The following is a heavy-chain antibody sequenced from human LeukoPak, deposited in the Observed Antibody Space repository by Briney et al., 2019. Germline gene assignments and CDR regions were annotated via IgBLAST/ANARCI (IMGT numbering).Heavy chain of an antibody. J-gene: IGHJ3*02. CDR3: ARALLLRDGYQGTFDI. D-gene: IGHD5-24*01. CDR2: IYYRECA. V-gene: IGHV4-59*01. Sequence: SETLSLLCTLSSGPFCIYYYRWLREPTGEGLEWIGYIYYRECANYNRFLKSRVTISVATSKNQFSLKLSSGTAADTAVYYCARALLLRDGYQGTFDIWGQGTMVTVSS. CDR1: SGPFCIYY.